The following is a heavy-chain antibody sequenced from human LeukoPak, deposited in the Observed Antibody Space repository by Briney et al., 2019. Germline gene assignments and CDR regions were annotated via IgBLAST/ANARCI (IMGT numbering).Heavy chain of an antibody. D-gene: IGHD3-16*01. Sequence: PSETLSLTCSVSDGSISSFCWSWIRQPAGKGLEWIGYIYYSGSTNYNPSLKSRVTISVDTSKNQFSLKLSSVTAADTAVYYCARDAEEGAGYFDYWGQGTLVTVPS. V-gene: IGHV4-59*01. CDR2: IYYSGST. CDR3: ARDAEEGAGYFDY. J-gene: IGHJ4*02. CDR1: DGSISSFC.